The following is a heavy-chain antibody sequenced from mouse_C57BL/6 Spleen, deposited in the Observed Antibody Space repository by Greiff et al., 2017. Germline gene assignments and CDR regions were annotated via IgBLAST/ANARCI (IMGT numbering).Heavy chain of an antibody. J-gene: IGHJ4*01. CDR1: GYTFTSYW. CDR2: IHPNSGST. D-gene: IGHD2-1*01. V-gene: IGHV1-64*01. CDR3: ARGDGNYGYYAMGY. Sequence: QVQLKQPGAELVKPGASVKLSCKASGYTFTSYWMHWVKQRPGQGLEWIGMIHPNSGSTNYNEKFKSKATLTVDKSSSTAYMQLSSLTSEDSAVYYCARGDGNYGYYAMGYWGQGTSVTVSS.